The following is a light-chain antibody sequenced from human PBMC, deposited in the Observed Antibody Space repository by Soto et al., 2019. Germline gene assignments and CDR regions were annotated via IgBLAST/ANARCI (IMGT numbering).Light chain of an antibody. Sequence: EIVMTQSPATLSVSPGERATLSCRASESVSSNLAWYQQKPGQSPSLLIYDASTRATAIPARFSGSGSGTEFTLTISSLQSEDFAVCLCQQYNKWPHTFGQGTKLEIK. CDR2: DAS. CDR3: QQYNKWPHT. J-gene: IGKJ2*01. V-gene: IGKV3-15*01. CDR1: ESVSSN.